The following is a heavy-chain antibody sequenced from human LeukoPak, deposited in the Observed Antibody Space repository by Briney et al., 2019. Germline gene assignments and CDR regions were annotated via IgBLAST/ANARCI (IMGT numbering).Heavy chain of an antibody. D-gene: IGHD2-15*01. V-gene: IGHV3-9*01. CDR3: AEDFRYCSGGSCPS. CDR1: GFTFDDYA. CDR2: ISWNSGSM. J-gene: IGHJ4*02. Sequence: GRSLRLSCAASGFTFDDYAMHWVRQAPGKGLEWVSGISWNSGSMGYADSVKGRFTISRDNAKNSLYLQMNSLRAEDTALYYCAEDFRYCSGGSCPSWGQGTVVTVSS.